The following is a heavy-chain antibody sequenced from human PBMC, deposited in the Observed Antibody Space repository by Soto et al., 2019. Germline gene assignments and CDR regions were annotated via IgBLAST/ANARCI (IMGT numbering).Heavy chain of an antibody. CDR1: GGSISSYY. V-gene: IGHV4-59*01. J-gene: IGHJ3*02. Sequence: SETLSLTCTVSGGSISSYYWSWIRQPPGKGLEWIGYIYYSGSTNYNPSLKSRVTISVDTSKDQFSLKLSSVTAADTAVYYCARVRRYCSGGSCSDAFDIWGQGTMVTVSS. CDR2: IYYSGST. D-gene: IGHD2-15*01. CDR3: ARVRRYCSGGSCSDAFDI.